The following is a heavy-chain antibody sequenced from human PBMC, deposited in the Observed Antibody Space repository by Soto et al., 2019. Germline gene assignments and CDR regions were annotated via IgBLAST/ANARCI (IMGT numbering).Heavy chain of an antibody. CDR3: ARDRRSSGWYGVPEYYYYYYMDV. Sequence: PPQTLSLTCAISGDSVSSNSAAWNWIRQSPSRGLEWLGRTYYRSKWYNDYAVSVKSRITINPDTSKNQFSLQLNSVTPEDTAVYYCARDRRSSGWYGVPEYYYYYYMDVWGKGTTVTVSS. D-gene: IGHD6-19*01. CDR1: GDSVSSNSAA. V-gene: IGHV6-1*01. J-gene: IGHJ6*03. CDR2: TYYRSKWYN.